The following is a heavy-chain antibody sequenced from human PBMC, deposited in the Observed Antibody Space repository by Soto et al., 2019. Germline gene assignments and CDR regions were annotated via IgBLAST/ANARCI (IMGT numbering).Heavy chain of an antibody. J-gene: IGHJ5*02. V-gene: IGHV4-39*01. CDR2: IYYSGST. D-gene: IGHD3-3*01. CDR1: GGSISSSSYY. Sequence: SETLSLTCTVSGGSISSSSYYWGWIRQPPGKGLEWIGSIYYSGSTYYNPSLKSRVTISVDTSKNQFSLKLSSVTAADTAVYYCARPQYYDFWSGYPHQYNWFDPWGQGTLVTVSS. CDR3: ARPQYYDFWSGYPHQYNWFDP.